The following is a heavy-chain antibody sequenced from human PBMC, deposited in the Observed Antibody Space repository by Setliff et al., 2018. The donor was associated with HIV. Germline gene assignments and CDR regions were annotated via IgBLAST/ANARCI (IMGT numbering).Heavy chain of an antibody. V-gene: IGHV4-38-2*02. D-gene: IGHD6-13*01. Sequence: SETLSLTCSVSGYSITSGYYWGWNRQPPGKGLEWIGSIHHSGSTYYNPSLRSRVIISVDTSKNQFSLTPTSVTAADTAVYYCARQQHSSDLKIWNYWGQGTLVTVSS. CDR2: IHHSGST. CDR1: GYSITSGYY. CDR3: ARQQHSSDLKIWNY. J-gene: IGHJ4*02.